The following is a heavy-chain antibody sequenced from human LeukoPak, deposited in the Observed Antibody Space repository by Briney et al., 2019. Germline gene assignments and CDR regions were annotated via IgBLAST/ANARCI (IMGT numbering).Heavy chain of an antibody. J-gene: IGHJ5*02. CDR3: ARDFVDSSGWYGVHPWFDP. V-gene: IGHV3-11*01. CDR1: GFTFSDYY. D-gene: IGHD6-19*01. Sequence: PGGSLRLSCAASGFTFSDYYMSWLRQAPGKGLEWVSYISSSGSTIYYADSVKGRFTISRDNAKNSLYLQMNSLRAEDTAVYYCARDFVDSSGWYGVHPWFDPWGQGTLVTVSS. CDR2: ISSSGSTI.